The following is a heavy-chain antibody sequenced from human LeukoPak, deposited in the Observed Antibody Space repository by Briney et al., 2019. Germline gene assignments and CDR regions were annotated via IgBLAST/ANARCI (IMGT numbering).Heavy chain of an antibody. CDR2: ISSSSSTI. CDR3: AKTLSSMVRGVMGS. CDR1: GFTFSSYS. D-gene: IGHD3-10*01. J-gene: IGHJ5*02. V-gene: IGHV3-48*01. Sequence: GGSLRLSCAASGFTFSSYSMNWVRQAPGKGLEWVSYISSSSSTIYYADSVKGRFTISRDNSKSTLYLQMNSLRAEDTAVYFCAKTLSSMVRGVMGSWGQGTVVTVSS.